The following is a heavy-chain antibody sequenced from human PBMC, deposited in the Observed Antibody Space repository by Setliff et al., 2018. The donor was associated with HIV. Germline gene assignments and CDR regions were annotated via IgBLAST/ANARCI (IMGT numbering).Heavy chain of an antibody. CDR1: GFTFSSYW. Sequence: PGGSLRLSCAASGFTFSSYWMHWVRQAPGEGLVWVSRIKSDGSITNYADSVKGRFTISRDNSKNTLYLQMNSLRAEDTAVYYCARDTYYYDSSGYYRRDREGDFDYWGQGTLVTVSS. CDR3: ARDTYYYDSSGYYRRDREGDFDY. J-gene: IGHJ4*02. CDR2: IKSDGSIT. D-gene: IGHD3-22*01. V-gene: IGHV3-74*01.